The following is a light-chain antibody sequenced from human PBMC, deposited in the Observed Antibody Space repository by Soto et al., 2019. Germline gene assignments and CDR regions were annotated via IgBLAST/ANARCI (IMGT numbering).Light chain of an antibody. Sequence: QSVLTQPRSVSGSPGQSVAISCPGTRSEIGGNNYFSWFQKHPGKAPKLMKYDFSKGPSGVLDRFSGSKSGNTSSLTISGLQAEDEADYYCCSYAGTYTFGFGTGTKVTVL. CDR3: CSYAGTYTFG. CDR1: RSEIGGNNY. J-gene: IGLJ1*01. CDR2: DFS. V-gene: IGLV2-11*01.